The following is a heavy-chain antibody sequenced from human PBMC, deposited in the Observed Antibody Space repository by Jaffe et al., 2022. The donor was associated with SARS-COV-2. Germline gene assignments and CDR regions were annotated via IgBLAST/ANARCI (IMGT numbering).Heavy chain of an antibody. D-gene: IGHD3-10*01. CDR3: ARDRRPGKNSGFAF. Sequence: QVQLVESGGGLVKPGGSLRLSCAGSGFNFSAYYMTWVRQAPGKGLECVSYISNSGNTIYYADSVKGRFTISRDNTQNLLYLQMTNLRAGDTAVYYCARDRRPGKNSGFAFWGQGTLVTASS. V-gene: IGHV3-11*01. CDR1: GFNFSAYY. J-gene: IGHJ4*02. CDR2: ISNSGNTI.